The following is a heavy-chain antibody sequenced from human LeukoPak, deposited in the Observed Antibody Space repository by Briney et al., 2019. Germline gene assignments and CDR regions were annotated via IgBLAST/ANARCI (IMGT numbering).Heavy chain of an antibody. V-gene: IGHV3-15*01. CDR3: TTEFDDYGDWNFDY. D-gene: IGHD4-17*01. Sequence: GGSLRLSCAASGFTFISAWMSWVRQAPGKGLEWVGRIKSKTDGGTTDYAAPVKGRFTISRDDSKNTLYLQMNSLKTEDTAVYYCTTEFDDYGDWNFDYWGQGTLVTVSS. J-gene: IGHJ4*02. CDR2: IKSKTDGGTT. CDR1: GFTFISAW.